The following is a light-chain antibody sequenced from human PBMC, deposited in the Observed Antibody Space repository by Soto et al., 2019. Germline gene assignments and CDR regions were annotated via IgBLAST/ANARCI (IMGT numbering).Light chain of an antibody. V-gene: IGLV1-51*01. J-gene: IGLJ2*01. CDR1: SSNIGNNY. CDR2: DNN. Sequence: QSVLTQPPSVSAAPGQKVTISCSGRSSNIGNNYVSWYRQLPGTAPKLLIYDNNERPSGIPDRFSGSRSGTSATLGITGLQTGDEADYYCGTWDSSLSAVVFGGGTKLTVL. CDR3: GTWDSSLSAVV.